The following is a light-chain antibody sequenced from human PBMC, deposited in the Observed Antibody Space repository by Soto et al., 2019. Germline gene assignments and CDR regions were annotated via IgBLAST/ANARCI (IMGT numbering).Light chain of an antibody. CDR3: QKYGNFWT. J-gene: IGKJ1*01. CDR1: QSISSD. V-gene: IGKV3-15*01. Sequence: EIVMTHSPATLSVSPGERATLSCRASQSISSDVAWYQQKPGQAPRLLVYGASTTATGIPDRFSGSGSGTDFSLTIRRLEPDDFAVYYCQKYGNFWTFGQGTKVDIK. CDR2: GAS.